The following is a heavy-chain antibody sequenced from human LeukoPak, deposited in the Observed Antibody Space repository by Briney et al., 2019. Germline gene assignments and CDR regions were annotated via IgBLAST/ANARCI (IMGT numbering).Heavy chain of an antibody. V-gene: IGHV3-53*01. CDR3: AREDSSGYYYDY. Sequence: GGSLRLSCAASGFTFSSNYMSWVRQAPGKGLEWVSVIYSGGSTYYADSVKGRFTISRDNSKNTLYLQMNSLRAEDTAVYYCAREDSSGYYYDYWGQGTLVTVSS. J-gene: IGHJ4*02. CDR1: GFTFSSNY. D-gene: IGHD3-22*01. CDR2: IYSGGST.